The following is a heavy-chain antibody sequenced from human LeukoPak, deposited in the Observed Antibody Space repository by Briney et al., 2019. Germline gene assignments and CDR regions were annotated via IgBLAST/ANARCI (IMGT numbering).Heavy chain of an antibody. CDR1: GYTFTSYY. CDR2: INPSGGST. D-gene: IGHD3-3*01. J-gene: IGHJ4*02. Sequence: ASVKDSCKASGYTFTSYYMHWVRQAPGQGLEWMGIINPSGGSTSYAQKFQGRVTMTRDMSTSTVYMELSSLRSEDTAVYYCARGRYYDFWSGSLCFDYWGQGTLVTVSS. V-gene: IGHV1-46*01. CDR3: ARGRYYDFWSGSLCFDY.